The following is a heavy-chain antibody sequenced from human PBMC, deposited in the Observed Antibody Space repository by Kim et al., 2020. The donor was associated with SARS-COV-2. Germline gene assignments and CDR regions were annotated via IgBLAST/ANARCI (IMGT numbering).Heavy chain of an antibody. CDR3: AREEGVGEIDFDY. Sequence: GGSLRLSCAASGFTFVSYAMSWVRQAPGKGLEWVSAISGGGDRTFYADAMKGRFTVSRDNSKNTLYLQMNSLRVDDTAVHYCAREEGVGEIDFDYWGQGTQVIVSS. J-gene: IGHJ4*02. V-gene: IGHV3-23*01. CDR2: ISGGGDRT. CDR1: GFTFVSYA. D-gene: IGHD3-16*01.